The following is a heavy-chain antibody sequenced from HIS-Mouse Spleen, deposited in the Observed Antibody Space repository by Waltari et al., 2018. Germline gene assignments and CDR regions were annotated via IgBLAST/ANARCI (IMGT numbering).Heavy chain of an antibody. D-gene: IGHD6-13*01. CDR2: IDYSGRT. V-gene: IGHV4-39*07. Sequence: QLQLQESGPGLVKPSETLSLTCTVSGGSISSSSYYWGWIRQPPGKGLEWIGSIDYSGRTYDNPSLKSRGTISVDTSKNQFSRKLSSVTAADTAVYYCAREIPYSSSWYDWYFDLWGRGTLVTVSS. CDR3: AREIPYSSSWYDWYFDL. J-gene: IGHJ2*01. CDR1: GGSISSSSYY.